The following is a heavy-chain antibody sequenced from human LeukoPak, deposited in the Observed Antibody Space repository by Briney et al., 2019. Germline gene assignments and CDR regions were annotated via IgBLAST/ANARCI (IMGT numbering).Heavy chain of an antibody. V-gene: IGHV4-34*01. CDR1: GGSFSGYY. CDR3: ARGAGTAMVTS. D-gene: IGHD5-18*01. Sequence: SETLSLTCAVYGGSFSGYYWSWIRQPPGKGLEWIGEINHSGSTNYNSSLKSRVTISVDTSKNQFSLKLSSVTAADTAVYYCARGAGTAMVTSWGQGTLVTVSS. CDR2: INHSGST. J-gene: IGHJ4*02.